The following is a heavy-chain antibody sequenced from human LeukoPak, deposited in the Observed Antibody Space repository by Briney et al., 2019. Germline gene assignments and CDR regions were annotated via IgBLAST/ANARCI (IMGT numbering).Heavy chain of an antibody. CDR1: GFTFSSYA. J-gene: IGHJ5*02. CDR2: ISGSGGST. D-gene: IGHD5-18*01. Sequence: PGGSLRLSCAASGFTFSSYAMSWVRQAPGKGLERVSAISGSGGSTYYADSVKGRFTISRDNSKNTLYLQMNSLRAEDTAVYYCAKDPYGGYSYGYRTFDPWGQGTLVTVSS. CDR3: AKDPYGGYSYGYRTFDP. V-gene: IGHV3-23*01.